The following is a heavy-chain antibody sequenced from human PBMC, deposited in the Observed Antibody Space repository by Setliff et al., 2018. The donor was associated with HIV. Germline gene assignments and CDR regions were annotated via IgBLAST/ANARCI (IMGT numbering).Heavy chain of an antibody. J-gene: IGHJ3*02. D-gene: IGHD2-15*01. CDR3: AGCSGGSCPFDAFDI. CDR2: MHHSGST. V-gene: IGHV4-39*07. Sequence: PSETLSLTCTVSGDSITSNSYYWGWIRQSPGKGLEWIGTMHHSGSTNYNPSLKSRVTISVDTSKNQFSLKLSSVTAADTAVYYCAGCSGGSCPFDAFDIWGQGTMVTVSS. CDR1: GDSITSNSYY.